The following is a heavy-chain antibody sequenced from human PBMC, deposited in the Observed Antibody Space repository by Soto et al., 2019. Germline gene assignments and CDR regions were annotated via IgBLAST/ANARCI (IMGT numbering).Heavy chain of an antibody. D-gene: IGHD3-22*01. CDR1: GYSFAGYW. Sequence: PGASLKISCKGSGYSFAGYWITWVRQKPGKGLEWMGRIDPSDSQTYYSPSFRGHVTIPVTKSITTVFLQWSSLTASDTAIYYCARQIYDSDTGPNFQYYFDSWGQGTPVTVSS. V-gene: IGHV5-10-1*01. CDR2: IDPSDSQT. J-gene: IGHJ4*02. CDR3: ARQIYDSDTGPNFQYYFDS.